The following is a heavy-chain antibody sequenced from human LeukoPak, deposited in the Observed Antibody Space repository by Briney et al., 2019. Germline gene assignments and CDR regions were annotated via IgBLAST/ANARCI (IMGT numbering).Heavy chain of an antibody. D-gene: IGHD3-10*01. CDR3: ATIAGSYYVFGY. CDR1: GFTFSSYE. V-gene: IGHV3-48*03. Sequence: PGGSLRLSCAASGFTFSSYEMNWVRQAPGKGLEWVSYIGSSGSTIYYADSVKGRFTISRDNAKNSLYLQMNSLRAEDTAVYYCATIAGSYYVFGYWGQGTLVTVSS. CDR2: IGSSGSTI. J-gene: IGHJ4*02.